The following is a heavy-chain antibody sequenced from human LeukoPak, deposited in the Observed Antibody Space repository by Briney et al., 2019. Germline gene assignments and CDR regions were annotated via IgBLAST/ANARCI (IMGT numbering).Heavy chain of an antibody. Sequence: GVARQIFGERRGCNVARYRRARVHQITGKGLEWMRIIYQDESNISYSPSFHGQVTISADKSISTAYLQWSSLKASDTAIYYCARPPSRGYSSSFEYWGQGTLVTVSS. CDR3: ARPPSRGYSSSFEY. CDR1: GCNVARYR. J-gene: IGHJ4*02. D-gene: IGHD2-2*03. V-gene: IGHV5-51*07. CDR2: IYQDESNI.